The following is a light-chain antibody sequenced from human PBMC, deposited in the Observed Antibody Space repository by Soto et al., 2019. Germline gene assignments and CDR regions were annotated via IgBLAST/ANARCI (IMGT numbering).Light chain of an antibody. CDR1: SSDVGGYNH. CDR3: SSYTSTTTRV. J-gene: IGLJ1*01. V-gene: IGLV2-14*03. CDR2: EVS. Sequence: QSVLTQPASVPGSPGQSITIPCTGTSSDVGGYNHVSWYQQRPGKGPKLMIYEVSNRPSGVSNRFSGSKSGNTATLTISGLQAEDEADYYCSSYTSTTTRVFGTGTKVTVL.